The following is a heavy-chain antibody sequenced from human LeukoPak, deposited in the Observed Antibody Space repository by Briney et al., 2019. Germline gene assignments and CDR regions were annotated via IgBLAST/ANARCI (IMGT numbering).Heavy chain of an antibody. Sequence: PSETLSLTCAVYGGSFSGYYWSWIRQPPGKGLEWIGEINHSGSTNYNPSLKSRVTISVDTSKNQFSLKLSSVTAADTAVYYCASERMITCRPLRAFDIWGQGTMVTVSS. V-gene: IGHV4-34*01. J-gene: IGHJ3*02. CDR2: INHSGST. D-gene: IGHD3-16*01. CDR1: GGSFSGYY. CDR3: ASERMITCRPLRAFDI.